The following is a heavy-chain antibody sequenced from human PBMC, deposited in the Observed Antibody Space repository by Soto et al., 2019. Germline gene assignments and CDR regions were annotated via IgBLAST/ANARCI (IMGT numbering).Heavy chain of an antibody. CDR1: GGSISSYY. CDR2: IYYSGST. CDR3: ARVAAARTLDY. V-gene: IGHV4-59*01. Sequence: SETLSLTCTVSGGSISSYYWSWIRQPPGKGLEWIGYIYYSGSTNYNPSLKSRVTISVDTSKNQFSLKLSSVTAADTAVYYCARVAAARTLDYWGQGTLVTVSS. D-gene: IGHD6-6*01. J-gene: IGHJ4*02.